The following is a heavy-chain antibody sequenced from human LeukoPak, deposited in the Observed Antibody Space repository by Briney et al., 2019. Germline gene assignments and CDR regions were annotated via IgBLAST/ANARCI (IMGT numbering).Heavy chain of an antibody. J-gene: IGHJ3*02. Sequence: GGSLRLSCTVSGFTVSSNSMSWVRQAPGKGLEWVSFIYSDNTHYSDSVKGRFTISRDNSKNTLYLQMNSLRAEDTAVYYCARAKGQGYYDLTDAFDIWGQGTMVTVSS. CDR1: GFTVSSNS. CDR2: IYSDNT. D-gene: IGHD3-22*01. CDR3: ARAKGQGYYDLTDAFDI. V-gene: IGHV3-53*01.